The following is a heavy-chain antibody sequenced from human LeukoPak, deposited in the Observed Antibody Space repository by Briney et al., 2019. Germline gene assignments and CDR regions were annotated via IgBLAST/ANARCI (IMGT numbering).Heavy chain of an antibody. J-gene: IGHJ4*02. CDR1: GGSISSYY. CDR3: ARFRGGSYNDY. CDR2: TYYSGST. Sequence: PSETLSLTCTVSGGSISSYYWSWIRQPPGKGLEWIGYTYYSGSTNYNPSLKSRVTISVDTSKNQFSLKLSSVTAADTAVYYCARFRGGSYNDYWGQGTLVTVSS. D-gene: IGHD1-26*01. V-gene: IGHV4-59*01.